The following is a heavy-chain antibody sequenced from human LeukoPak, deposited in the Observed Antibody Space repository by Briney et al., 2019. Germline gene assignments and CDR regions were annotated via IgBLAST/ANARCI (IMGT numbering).Heavy chain of an antibody. CDR1: GFTVSSNY. J-gene: IGHJ4*02. CDR3: ARDPNTVTIPDY. Sequence: PGGSLRLSCAASGFTVSSNYMSWVRQAPGKGLEWVSVIYSGGSTYYADSVKGRFTISRDNSKNTLYLQMNNLRAEDTAVYYCARDPNTVTIPDYWGQGTLVTVSS. CDR2: IYSGGST. D-gene: IGHD4-17*01. V-gene: IGHV3-53*01.